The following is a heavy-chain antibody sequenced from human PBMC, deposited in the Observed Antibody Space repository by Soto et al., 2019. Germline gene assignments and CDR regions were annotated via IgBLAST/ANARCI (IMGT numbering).Heavy chain of an antibody. V-gene: IGHV4-4*02. J-gene: IGHJ4*02. CDR1: GGSISTGNW. CDR3: ARIGTVSLDF. Sequence: SETLSLTCTVSGGSISTGNWWTWVRQSPEEGLEWIGEIFRSGNTYYNPSFKSRVTISVDNPNNQFSLRLNSVTAADTAVYYCARIGTVSLDFWGPGTLVTVSS. CDR2: IFRSGNT. D-gene: IGHD4-17*01.